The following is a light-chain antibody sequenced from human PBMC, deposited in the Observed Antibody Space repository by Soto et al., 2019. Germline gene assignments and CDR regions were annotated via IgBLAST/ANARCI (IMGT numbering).Light chain of an antibody. Sequence: QLVLPQSPSASASLGASVKLTCTLRSGHSSYAIAWHQQQPEKGPRYLMKLNSDGSHSKGDGIPDRFSGSSSGAERYLTISSLQSEDEADYYCQTWGTGIQVFCGGTKLTV. CDR1: SGHSSYA. CDR2: LNSDGSH. J-gene: IGLJ3*02. V-gene: IGLV4-69*01. CDR3: QTWGTGIQV.